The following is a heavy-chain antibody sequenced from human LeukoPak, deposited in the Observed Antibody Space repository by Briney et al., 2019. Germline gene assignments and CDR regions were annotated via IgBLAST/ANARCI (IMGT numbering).Heavy chain of an antibody. CDR2: INPESGGT. CDR3: ARDQESFDY. V-gene: IGHV1-2*06. J-gene: IGHJ4*02. Sequence: ASVKVSCKASGYTFTDYHIHWVRQAPGQGLEWMGRINPESGGTNLAQKFQGRVTMTRDTSTSTVHMELSGLRSEDTAVYYCARDQESFDYWGQGTLVTVSS. CDR1: GYTFTDYH.